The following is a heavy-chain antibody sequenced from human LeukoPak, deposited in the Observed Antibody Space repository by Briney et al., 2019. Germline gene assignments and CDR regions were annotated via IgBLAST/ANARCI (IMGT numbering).Heavy chain of an antibody. J-gene: IGHJ4*02. D-gene: IGHD4-11*01. CDR2: ISGSGGST. CDR3: AKREVDYRVAY. CDR1: GFTFSSYA. Sequence: GGSLRLSCAASGFTFSSYAMSWVRQAPGKGLEWVSAISGSGGSTYYADSVKGRFTISRDNSKNTLYPQMNSLRAEDTAVYYCAKREVDYRVAYWGQGTLVTVSS. V-gene: IGHV3-23*01.